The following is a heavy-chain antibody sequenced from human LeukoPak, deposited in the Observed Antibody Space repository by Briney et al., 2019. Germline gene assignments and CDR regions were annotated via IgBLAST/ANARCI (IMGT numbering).Heavy chain of an antibody. CDR2: LYYSGST. D-gene: IGHD5-12*01. V-gene: IGHV4-61*01. J-gene: IGHJ2*01. CDR1: GGSDSNGNYY. CDR3: ARDRVGGYDYAYFDL. Sequence: SETLSLTCTVSGGSDSNGNYYWSWIRQPPGKGLEWIGYLYYSGSTNSNPSLKSRVTISIDTSKNQFSLKLSSVTAADTAVYYCARDRVGGYDYAYFDLWGRGTLVTVSS.